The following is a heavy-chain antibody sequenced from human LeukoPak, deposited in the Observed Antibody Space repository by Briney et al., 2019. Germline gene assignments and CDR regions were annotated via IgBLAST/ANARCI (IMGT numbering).Heavy chain of an antibody. Sequence: GSLGPSCAAFGFSLSNFVMPWVRQAPGKGLGWVAVIRPDGSHISCVDPVKGRFTISRDNSNNMLYLQMSSLRAEDTALYYCLREVDWKYAFDYWGRGTLVTVSS. V-gene: IGHV3-33*08. D-gene: IGHD1-7*01. CDR3: LREVDWKYAFDY. CDR1: GFSLSNFV. CDR2: IRPDGSHI. J-gene: IGHJ4*02.